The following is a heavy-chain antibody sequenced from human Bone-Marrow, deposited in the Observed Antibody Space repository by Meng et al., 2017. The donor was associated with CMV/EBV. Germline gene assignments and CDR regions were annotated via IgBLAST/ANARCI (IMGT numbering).Heavy chain of an antibody. D-gene: IGHD3-22*01. Sequence: GESLKISCVASGFSFSNSFMTWVRQAPGKGLEWVANIKRDESDKNKNYVDSVKGRFTISRDNAKNSLYLQMNSLRADDTAMYYCARDPYGVGGYGAFDIWGRGTMATVSS. V-gene: IGHV3-7*01. J-gene: IGHJ3*02. CDR2: IKRDESDK. CDR3: ARDPYGVGGYGAFDI. CDR1: GFSFSNSF.